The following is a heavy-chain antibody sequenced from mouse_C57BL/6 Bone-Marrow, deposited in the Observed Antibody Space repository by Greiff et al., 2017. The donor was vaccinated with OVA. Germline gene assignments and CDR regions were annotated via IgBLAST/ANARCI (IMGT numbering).Heavy chain of an antibody. CDR3: ARPLDSSGYRFAY. Sequence: EVNLVESGGDLVKPGGSLKLSCAASGFTFSSYGMSWVRQTPDKRLEWVATISSGGSYTYYPDSVKGRFTISRDNAKNTLYLQMSSLKSEDTAMYYCARPLDSSGYRFAYWGQGTLVTVSA. CDR2: ISSGGSYT. V-gene: IGHV5-6*01. CDR1: GFTFSSYG. J-gene: IGHJ3*01. D-gene: IGHD3-2*02.